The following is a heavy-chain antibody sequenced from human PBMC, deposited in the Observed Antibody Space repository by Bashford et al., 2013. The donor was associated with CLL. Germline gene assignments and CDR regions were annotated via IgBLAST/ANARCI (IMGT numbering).Heavy chain of an antibody. CDR1: NNSFSSDYY. CDR3: ATESATAAGIMDV. Sequence: SSETLSLTCSVSNNSFSSDYYWAWLRQSPGKGLEWIGSVYHTGNIYYNPSLQGRVSVSVDTSKNHFSLNLKSVTAADTAVYYCATESATAAGIMDVWGKGTTVTVSS. V-gene: IGHV4-38-2*01. J-gene: IGHJ6*03. D-gene: IGHD6-13*01. CDR2: VYHTGNI.